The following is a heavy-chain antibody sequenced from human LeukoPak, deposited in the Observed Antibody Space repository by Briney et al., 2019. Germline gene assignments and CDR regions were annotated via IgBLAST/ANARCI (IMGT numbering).Heavy chain of an antibody. CDR3: ARDADDSGYDFGFMDV. CDR2: ISTYNGNT. V-gene: IGHV1-18*01. D-gene: IGHD5-12*01. CDR1: GYTFTSHG. J-gene: IGHJ6*03. Sequence: ASVKVSCKASGYTFTSHGVSWVRQAPGQGLEWMGWISTYNGNTNYAQKFQGRVTMTRDTSISTAYMELSRLRSDDTAVYYCARDADDSGYDFGFMDVWGKGTTVTVSS.